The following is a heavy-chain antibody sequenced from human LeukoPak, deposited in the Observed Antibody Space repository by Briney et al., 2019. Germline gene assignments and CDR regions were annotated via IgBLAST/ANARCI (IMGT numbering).Heavy chain of an antibody. CDR1: GFSFSSYS. CDR2: ISGTTDGP. D-gene: IGHD4-23*01. J-gene: IGHJ4*02. CDR3: AKDPLGSGGHYFDN. V-gene: IGHV3-23*01. Sequence: GGALRLSCAASGFSFSSYSMHWVRQAPGKGLEWVSTISGTTDGPYYADSVKGRFTPTRDNSKDTMYLQINNVRAEDKDVYYCAKDPLGSGGHYFDNWGQGTRVTVS.